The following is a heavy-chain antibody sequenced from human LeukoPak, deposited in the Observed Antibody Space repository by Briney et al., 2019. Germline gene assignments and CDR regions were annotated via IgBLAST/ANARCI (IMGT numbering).Heavy chain of an antibody. J-gene: IGHJ4*02. CDR3: ARNPPDYGEAYYFDY. CDR1: GYTFTSYY. V-gene: IGHV1-46*01. D-gene: IGHD4-17*01. Sequence: ASVKVSCTASGYTFTSYYMHWVRQAPGQGLEWMGIINPSGGSTSYAQKFQGRVTMTRDMSTSTVYMELSSLRSEDTAVYYCARNPPDYGEAYYFDYWGQGTLVTVSS. CDR2: INPSGGST.